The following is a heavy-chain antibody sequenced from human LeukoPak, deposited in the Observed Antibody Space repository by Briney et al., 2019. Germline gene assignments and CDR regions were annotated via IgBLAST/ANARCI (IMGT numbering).Heavy chain of an antibody. V-gene: IGHV1-18*01. CDR3: ARGGNSQFLGTSIHYYYYGMDV. D-gene: IGHD3-3*01. CDR2: ISAYNGNT. CDR1: GYTFTSYG. Sequence: ASVKVSCKASGYTFTSYGISWVRQAPGQGLEWMGWISAYNGNTNYAQKLQGRVTMTTDTSTSTAYMELRSLRSDDTAVYYCARGGNSQFLGTSIHYYYYGMDVWGQGTTVTVSS. J-gene: IGHJ6*02.